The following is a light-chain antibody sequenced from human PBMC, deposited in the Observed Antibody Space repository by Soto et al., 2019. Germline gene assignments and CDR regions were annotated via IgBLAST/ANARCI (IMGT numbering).Light chain of an antibody. J-gene: IGKJ1*01. CDR1: QSVLYSPNNKNY. V-gene: IGKV4-1*01. CDR3: QHYNSYSEA. CDR2: WAS. Sequence: DIVMTQAQDSLAVSLGERGTINCKSSQSVLYSPNNKNYLAWYQHKPGQPPKMLIYWASIRESGVPDRFSGSGSGTEFSLTISSLQPDDFATYYCQHYNSYSEAFGQGTKVDIK.